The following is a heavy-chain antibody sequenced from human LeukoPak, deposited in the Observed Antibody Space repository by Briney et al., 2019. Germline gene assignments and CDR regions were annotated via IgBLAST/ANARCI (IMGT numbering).Heavy chain of an antibody. CDR3: ARDTRDVVVPAAKGAFDI. V-gene: IGHV3-7*01. CDR1: GFIFRSYY. CDR2: IKHDGSEK. D-gene: IGHD2-2*01. J-gene: IGHJ3*02. Sequence: GGSLRLSCTASGFIFRSYYMSWVRQAPGKGLEWVANIKHDGSEKDYVDSLKGRFTISRGNAKNSLYLQMNSLRAEDTAVYHCARDTRDVVVPAAKGAFDIWGQGTMVTVSS.